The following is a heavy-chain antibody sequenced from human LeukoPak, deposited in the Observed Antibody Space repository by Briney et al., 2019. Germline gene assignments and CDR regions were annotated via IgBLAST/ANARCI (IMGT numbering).Heavy chain of an antibody. CDR3: ARRLKKRSSGGSRGFYYDSSGYYYFFDY. CDR2: IYYSGST. V-gene: IGHV4-39*01. D-gene: IGHD3-22*01. J-gene: IGHJ4*02. Sequence: PSETLSLTCTVSGGSISSSSYYWGWIRQPPGKGLEWIGSIYYSGSTYYNPSLKSRVTISVDTSKNQFSLKLSSVTAADTAVYYCARRLKKRSSGGSRGFYYDSSGYYYFFDYWGQGTLVTVSS. CDR1: GGSISSSSYY.